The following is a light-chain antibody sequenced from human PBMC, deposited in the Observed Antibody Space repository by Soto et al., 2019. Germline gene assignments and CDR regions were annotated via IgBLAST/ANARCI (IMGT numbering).Light chain of an antibody. CDR1: QRISSW. CDR3: QQYVNYPWT. Sequence: DIPMTQSPSTLSASVGDRVTITSRANQRISSWLAWYQLKPGKAPKLLIYKASNLESGVPPRFSGSGSGTEFTLTISSLQHEDFATYYCQQYVNYPWTFGPGTKVDIK. J-gene: IGKJ1*01. V-gene: IGKV1-5*03. CDR2: KAS.